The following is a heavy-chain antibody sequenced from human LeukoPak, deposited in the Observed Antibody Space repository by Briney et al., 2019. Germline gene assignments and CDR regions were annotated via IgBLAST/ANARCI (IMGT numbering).Heavy chain of an antibody. Sequence: AAVKVSCTASGYTFIRYFMHWVRQAPGQGGEWMGINNPSGCNTSYGQRFQGRVNMTRETSTRIVYMELSSLRSEDACVYYCAREGTAGFDYWGQGTLVTVSS. CDR2: NNPSGCNT. CDR3: AREGTAGFDY. D-gene: IGHD6-25*01. CDR1: GYTFIRYF. V-gene: IGHV1-46*01. J-gene: IGHJ4*02.